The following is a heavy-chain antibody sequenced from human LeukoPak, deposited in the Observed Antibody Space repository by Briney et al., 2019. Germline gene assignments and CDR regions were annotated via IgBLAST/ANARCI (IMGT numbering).Heavy chain of an antibody. J-gene: IGHJ4*02. CDR1: GGSISSGDYY. D-gene: IGHD4-23*01. Sequence: SRTLSLTCTVSGGSISSGDYYWSWIRPHPGKGLEWIGYIYYSGSTYYSPSLKSRVTISVDTSKNQFSLKLSSVTAADTAAYYCARSAAGVVRFFDYWGQGTLVTVSS. V-gene: IGHV4-31*03. CDR3: ARSAAGVVRFFDY. CDR2: IYYSGST.